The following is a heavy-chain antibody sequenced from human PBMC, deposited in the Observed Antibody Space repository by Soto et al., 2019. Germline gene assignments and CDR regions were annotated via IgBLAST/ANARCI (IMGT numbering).Heavy chain of an antibody. J-gene: IGHJ4*02. CDR3: ARTSGYAFDY. V-gene: IGHV1-18*03. CDR1: GYTFTSYG. D-gene: IGHD5-12*01. CDR2: ISAYNGNT. Sequence: ASVKVSCKASGYTFTSYGISWVRQAPGQGLEWMGWISAYNGNTNYAQKLQGRVTMTTDTSTSTAYMELRSLRAEDMAVYYCARTSGYAFDYWGRGTLVTVSS.